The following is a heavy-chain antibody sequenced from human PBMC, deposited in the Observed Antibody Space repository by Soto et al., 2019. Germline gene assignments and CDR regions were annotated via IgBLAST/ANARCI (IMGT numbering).Heavy chain of an antibody. J-gene: IGHJ6*02. Sequence: PSETLSLTCALYCGSFRGYYWSWIRQPPGNGLEWIGEIDHSGSFNFNPSLESRVAMSIDTSKNQFSLKVTSVTAADSAVYYCARGGGHHGYGISYFHGLDVWGQGTTVTVSS. D-gene: IGHD5-18*01. CDR2: IDHSGSF. CDR1: CGSFRGYY. CDR3: ARGGGHHGYGISYFHGLDV. V-gene: IGHV4-34*01.